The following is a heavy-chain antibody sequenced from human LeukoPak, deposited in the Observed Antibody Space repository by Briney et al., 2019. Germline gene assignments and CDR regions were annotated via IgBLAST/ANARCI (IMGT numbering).Heavy chain of an antibody. Sequence: PGGSLRLSCAASGFTFSSYSMNWVRQASGKGLEWVGRVRGKVNSYATAYAASVKGRFTISRDDSKNTAYLQMNSLKTEDTAVYYCTRTSPSYYDFWSGDGMDVWGQGTTVTVSS. CDR2: VRGKVNSYAT. CDR1: GFTFSSYS. D-gene: IGHD3-3*01. CDR3: TRTSPSYYDFWSGDGMDV. J-gene: IGHJ6*02. V-gene: IGHV3-73*01.